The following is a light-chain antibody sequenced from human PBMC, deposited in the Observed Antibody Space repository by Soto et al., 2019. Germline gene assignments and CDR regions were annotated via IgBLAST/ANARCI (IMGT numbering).Light chain of an antibody. CDR1: QTVSSY. J-gene: IGKJ4*01. CDR2: DAF. CDR3: QQRSDWPST. V-gene: IGKV3-11*01. Sequence: EIVLPQSPATLSLSPGDRATLSCRASQTVSSYLAWYQQKPGQAPRLLIYDAFSRATGIPARFSGSGSGTDFTLTITSLEPEDFAVYYCQQRSDWPSTLGGATKVEIK.